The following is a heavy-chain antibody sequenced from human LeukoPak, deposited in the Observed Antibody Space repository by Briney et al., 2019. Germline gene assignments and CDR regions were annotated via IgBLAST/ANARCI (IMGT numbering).Heavy chain of an antibody. CDR1: GYSISSGYY. D-gene: IGHD6-19*01. J-gene: IGHJ4*02. CDR3: ARDDIVVAGTRADY. CDR2: IY. Sequence: ASETLSLTCTVSGYSISSGYYWGWIRQPPGKGLEWIGSIYNNPSLKSRVTISVDTSKNQFSLRLTSVTAADTAVYYCARDDIVVAGTRADYWGQGTLVTVSS. V-gene: IGHV4-38-2*02.